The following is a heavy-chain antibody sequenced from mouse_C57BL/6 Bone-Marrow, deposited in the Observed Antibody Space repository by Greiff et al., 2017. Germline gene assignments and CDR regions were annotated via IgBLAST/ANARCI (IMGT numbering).Heavy chain of an antibody. CDR3: ARGTYFFDY. CDR1: GYTFTSYG. Sequence: QVQLKESGAELARPGASVKLSCKASGYTFTSYGISWVKQRTGQGLEWIGEIYPRSGNTYYNEKFKGKATLTADKSSSTAYMELRSLTSEDSAVYRCARGTYFFDYWGQRTSLTVSS. V-gene: IGHV1-81*01. CDR2: IYPRSGNT. J-gene: IGHJ2*02.